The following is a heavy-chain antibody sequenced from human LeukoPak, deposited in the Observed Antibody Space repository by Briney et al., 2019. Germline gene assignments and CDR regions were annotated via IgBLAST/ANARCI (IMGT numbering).Heavy chain of an antibody. CDR1: GFNFSRYA. CDR2: VSDSGATT. J-gene: IGHJ4*02. D-gene: IGHD3-10*01. V-gene: IGHV3-23*01. Sequence: GGSLRLSCAASGFNFSRYAMNWVRQSPGKGLEWVSVVSDSGATTYYADFAKGRFTISRDNSKNTLYLQMNSLRVEDTAIYYCVKGYRSMVRGVISYFDYWGQGTLVTVSS. CDR3: VKGYRSMVRGVISYFDY.